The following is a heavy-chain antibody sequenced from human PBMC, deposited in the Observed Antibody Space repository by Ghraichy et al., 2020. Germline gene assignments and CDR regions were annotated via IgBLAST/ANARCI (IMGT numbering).Heavy chain of an antibody. Sequence: ASVKVSCKASGYTFTGYYMHWVRQAPGQGLEWMGRINPNSGGTNYAQKFQGRVTMTRDTSISTAYMELSRLRSDDTAVYYCARDRYSSGLGWFDPWGQGTLVTVSS. V-gene: IGHV1-2*06. J-gene: IGHJ5*02. CDR1: GYTFTGYY. D-gene: IGHD6-19*01. CDR2: INPNSGGT. CDR3: ARDRYSSGLGWFDP.